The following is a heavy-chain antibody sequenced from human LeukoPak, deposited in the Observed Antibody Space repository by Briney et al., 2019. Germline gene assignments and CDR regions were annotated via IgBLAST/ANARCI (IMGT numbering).Heavy chain of an antibody. D-gene: IGHD3-16*02. V-gene: IGHV3-30*18. J-gene: IGHJ4*02. CDR1: GFTFSSYG. CDR3: AKDEGSHYVWGSYRGYYFDY. CDR2: ISYDGSNK. Sequence: GGSLRLSCAASGFTFSSYGMHWVRQAPGKGLEWVAVISYDGSNKYYADSVKGRFTISRDNSKNTLYLQMNSLRAEDTAVYYCAKDEGSHYVWGSYRGYYFDYWGQGTQVTVSS.